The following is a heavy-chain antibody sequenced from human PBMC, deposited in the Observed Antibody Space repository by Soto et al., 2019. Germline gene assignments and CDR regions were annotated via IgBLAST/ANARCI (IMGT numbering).Heavy chain of an antibody. CDR1: GFTFSSYA. V-gene: IGHV3-23*01. CDR2: ISGSGGST. CDR3: ASWVSTVTTYY. J-gene: IGHJ4*02. Sequence: EVQLLESGGGLVQPGGSLRLSCAASGFTFSSYAMSWVRQAPGKGLEWVSAISGSGGSTYYADSVKGRFTISRDNSKNTRYLQMNRLRAEDTAVYDCASWVSTVTTYYWGQGTLVTVSS. D-gene: IGHD4-17*01.